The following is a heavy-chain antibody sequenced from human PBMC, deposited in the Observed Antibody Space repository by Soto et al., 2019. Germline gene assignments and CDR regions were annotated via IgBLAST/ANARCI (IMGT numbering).Heavy chain of an antibody. CDR1: GGTFSSYA. V-gene: IGHV1-69*13. CDR3: ARDYSNREQNTYNWFDP. D-gene: IGHD4-4*01. J-gene: IGHJ5*02. CDR2: IIPIFGTA. Sequence: ASVKVSCKASGGTFSSYAISWVRQAPGQGLEWMGGIIPIFGTANYAQKFQGRVTITADESTSTAYMELSSLRSEDTAVYYCARDYSNREQNTYNWFDPWGQGTLVTVSS.